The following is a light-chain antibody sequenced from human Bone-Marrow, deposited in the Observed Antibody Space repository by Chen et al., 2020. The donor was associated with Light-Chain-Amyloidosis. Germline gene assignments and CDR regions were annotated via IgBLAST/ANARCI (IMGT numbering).Light chain of an antibody. CDR1: SGDLGGYDF. V-gene: IGLV2-8*01. CDR3: CSFAGNDDWV. Sequence: SALPQPPSAPGALAQSVTISCPGTSGDLGGYDFVSWYQQHPGKAPKLMIHEGTKRPSGVPSRFSGSKSGNTASLTVSGLQAEDEADYYCCSFAGNDDWVFGGGTKLTVL. CDR2: EGT. J-gene: IGLJ3*02.